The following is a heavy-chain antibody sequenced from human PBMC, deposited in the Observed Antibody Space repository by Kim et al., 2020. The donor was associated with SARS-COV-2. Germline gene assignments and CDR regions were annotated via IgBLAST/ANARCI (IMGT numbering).Heavy chain of an antibody. D-gene: IGHD3-16*01. J-gene: IGHJ4*02. V-gene: IGHV1-69*13. CDR1: GGTFSSYA. Sequence: SVKVSCKASGGTFSSYAISWVRQAPGQGLEWMGGIIPIFGTANYAQKFQGRVTITADESTSTAYMELSSLRSEDTAVYYCAEGMITFGGVSPGFDYWGQGTLVTVSS. CDR2: IIPIFGTA. CDR3: AEGMITFGGVSPGFDY.